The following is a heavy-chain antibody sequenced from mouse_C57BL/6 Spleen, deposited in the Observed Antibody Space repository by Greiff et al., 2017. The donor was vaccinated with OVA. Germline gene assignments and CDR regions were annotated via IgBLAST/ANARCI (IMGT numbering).Heavy chain of an antibody. CDR3: ARLTTVVADAMDY. CDR2: ISSGSSTI. J-gene: IGHJ4*01. CDR1: GFTFSDYG. V-gene: IGHV5-17*01. Sequence: EVKLVESGGGLVKPGGSLKLSCAASGFTFSDYGMHWVRQAPEKGLEWVAYISSGSSTIYYADTVKGRFTISRDNAKNTLFMQMTILRSGDTAMYYCARLTTVVADAMDYWGQGTSVTVSS. D-gene: IGHD1-1*01.